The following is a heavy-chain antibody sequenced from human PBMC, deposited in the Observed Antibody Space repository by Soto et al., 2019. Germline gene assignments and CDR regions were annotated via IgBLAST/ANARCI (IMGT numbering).Heavy chain of an antibody. V-gene: IGHV2-5*01. CDR2: IYSNDDK. J-gene: IGHJ6*02. CDR3: THMRVSGLYGIDV. Sequence: QITLKESGPTLVKPTQSLTLTCTFSGFSLSTSGVGVGWVRQPPGKALEWLALIYSNDDKRFSTSLKSSLTITKDTSKNHVVLTMTNMEPVDTGTYYCTHMRVSGLYGIDVCGQGTTVTVSS. D-gene: IGHD3-10*01. CDR1: GFSLSTSGVG.